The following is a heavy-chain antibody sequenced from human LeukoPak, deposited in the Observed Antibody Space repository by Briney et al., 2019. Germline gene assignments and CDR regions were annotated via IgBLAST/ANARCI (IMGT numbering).Heavy chain of an antibody. CDR2: ISYDESNK. CDR3: AKFPQSVVGTTQFDF. V-gene: IGHV3-30*18. CDR1: GFIFSSYG. J-gene: IGHJ4*02. Sequence: GGSLRLSCAVSGFIFSSYGMHWVRQAPGKGLEWVAAISYDESNKYYADSVKGRFTISRDNSKNTLYLQMNSLRAEDTAIYFCAKFPQSVVGTTQFDFWGQGTLVTVSS. D-gene: IGHD2-15*01.